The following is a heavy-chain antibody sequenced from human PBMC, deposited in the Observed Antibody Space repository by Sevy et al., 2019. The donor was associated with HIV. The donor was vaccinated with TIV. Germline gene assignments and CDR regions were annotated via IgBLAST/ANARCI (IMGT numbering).Heavy chain of an antibody. V-gene: IGHV4-39*01. J-gene: IGHJ3*02. CDR2: IYYSGTT. Sequence: SETLSLTCAVSGDSISRSNFYWGWIRQPPGKGLEWIGNIYYSGTTYSNPSLESRVTMSIDTSNNPFSLNLSSVIAADTALYYCARTYFGSESYSAFDIWGQGTMVTVSS. D-gene: IGHD3-10*01. CDR3: ARTYFGSESYSAFDI. CDR1: GDSISRSNFY.